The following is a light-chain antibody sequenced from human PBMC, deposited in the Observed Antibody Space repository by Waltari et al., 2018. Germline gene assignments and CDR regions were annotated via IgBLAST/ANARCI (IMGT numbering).Light chain of an antibody. V-gene: IGLV1-44*01. CDR2: SNN. CDR3: AAWDDSLNGSV. CDR1: SSNIESNT. J-gene: IGLJ3*02. Sequence: QSVLTQPPSASGTPGQRVTISCSGSSSNIESNTVNCYQQLPGTAPKLLIYSNNLRPSGVPDPFSRSKSGTSASLAISGLQSEDEADDYCAAWDDSLNGSVFGGGTKLTVL.